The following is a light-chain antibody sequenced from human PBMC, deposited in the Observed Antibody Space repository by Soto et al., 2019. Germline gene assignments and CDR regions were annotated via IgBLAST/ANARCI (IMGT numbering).Light chain of an antibody. CDR2: GAS. CDR3: QQYNNCPPFT. J-gene: IGKJ5*01. CDR1: QSIRSN. Sequence: EIVMTQSPATLSVSPGERATLSCRASQSIRSNLGWYQQKPGQAPRLLIYGASTRATGVPARFSGSGSGTNFTLTTISLQPEDSAVYYCQQYNNCPPFTFGQGTRLEMK. V-gene: IGKV3-15*01.